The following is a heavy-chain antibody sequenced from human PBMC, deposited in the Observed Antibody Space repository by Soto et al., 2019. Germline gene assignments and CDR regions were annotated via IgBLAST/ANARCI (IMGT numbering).Heavy chain of an antibody. Sequence: PAETLSLTCTVSGGSISSSSYYWGWIRQPPGKELEWIGSIYSSGSTYYNPSLKSRVTISVDTSKNQFSLKLSSVTAADTAVYYCASLYGSGSYYIPYYYYYYGMDVWGQGTTVTVSS. J-gene: IGHJ6*02. D-gene: IGHD3-10*01. CDR3: ASLYGSGSYYIPYYYYYYGMDV. CDR1: GGSISSSSYY. CDR2: IYSSGST. V-gene: IGHV4-39*01.